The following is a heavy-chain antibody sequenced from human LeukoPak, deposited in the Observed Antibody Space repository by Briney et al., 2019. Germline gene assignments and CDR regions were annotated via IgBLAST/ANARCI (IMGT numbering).Heavy chain of an antibody. V-gene: IGHV3-23*01. CDR1: GFTFSSYA. Sequence: GGSLRLSCAASGFTFSSYAMSWVRQAPGKGLEWVSAISGSGGSTYYADSVKGRFTISRDNSKNALYLKMNGLRAEDTAVYYCAKGPVTDYGMDVWGQGTTVTVSS. CDR2: ISGSGGST. D-gene: IGHD4-17*01. J-gene: IGHJ6*02. CDR3: AKGPVTDYGMDV.